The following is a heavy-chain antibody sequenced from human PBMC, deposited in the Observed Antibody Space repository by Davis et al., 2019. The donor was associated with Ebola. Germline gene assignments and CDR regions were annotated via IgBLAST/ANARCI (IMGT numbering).Heavy chain of an antibody. CDR3: TTDSELVDY. CDR2: ITRSGNST. J-gene: IGHJ4*02. CDR1: GFTLSVYA. V-gene: IGHV3-23*01. D-gene: IGHD3-22*01. Sequence: PGGSLRLSCAASGFTLSVYAMTWVRQAPGKGLEWVSGITRSGNSTYYADSVKGRFTISRDDSKNTAYLQMNSLKTEDTAVYYCTTDSELVDYWGQGTLVTVSS.